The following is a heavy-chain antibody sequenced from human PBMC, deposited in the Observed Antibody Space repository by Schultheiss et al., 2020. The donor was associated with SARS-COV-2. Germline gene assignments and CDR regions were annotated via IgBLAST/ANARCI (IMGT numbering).Heavy chain of an antibody. CDR2: INHSGST. CDR1: GGSISSGGYY. V-gene: IGHV4-61*08. J-gene: IGHJ6*02. D-gene: IGHD3-9*01. Sequence: SETLSLTCTVSGGSISSGGYYWSWIRQPPGKGLEWIGEINHSGSTIYNPSLKSRVAISIDTSRSQFSLRLSSVTAADTAVYYCARGLRYFNWPYYYYGMDVWGQGTTVTVSS. CDR3: ARGLRYFNWPYYYYGMDV.